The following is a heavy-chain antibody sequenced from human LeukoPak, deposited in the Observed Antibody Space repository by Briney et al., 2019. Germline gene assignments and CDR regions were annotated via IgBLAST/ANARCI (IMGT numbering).Heavy chain of an antibody. J-gene: IGHJ4*02. CDR2: IIPIFGTA. V-gene: IGHV1-69*13. D-gene: IGHD3-22*01. CDR3: ARAVIPRDRVTTFDY. CDR1: GYTFTSYG. Sequence: SVKVSCKASGYTFTSYGISWVRLAPGQGLEWMGGIIPIFGTANYAQKFQGRVTITADESTSTAYMELSSLRSEDTAVYYCARAVIPRDRVTTFDYWGQGTLVTVSS.